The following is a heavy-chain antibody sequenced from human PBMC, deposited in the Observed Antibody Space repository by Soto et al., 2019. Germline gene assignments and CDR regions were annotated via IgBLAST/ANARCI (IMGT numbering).Heavy chain of an antibody. CDR3: AKASAPCYYDSSGYYHPFDY. Sequence: QVQLQESGPGLVKPSQTLSLTCTVSGGSISSGDYYWSWIRQPPGKGLEWVGYIYYSGSTYYNPSLKSRVTISVDTSNNQFSLKLSSLPAADTAVYYCAKASAPCYYDSSGYYHPFDYWGQGTLVTVSS. D-gene: IGHD3-22*01. CDR1: GGSISSGDYY. CDR2: IYYSGST. J-gene: IGHJ4*02. V-gene: IGHV4-30-4*01.